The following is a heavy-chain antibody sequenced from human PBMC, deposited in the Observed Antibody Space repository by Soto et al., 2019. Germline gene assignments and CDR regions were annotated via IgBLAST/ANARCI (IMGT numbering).Heavy chain of an antibody. V-gene: IGHV1-58*01. J-gene: IGHJ4*02. Sequence: SVKVSCKASGFTFTSSAVQWVRQARGQRLEWIGWIVVGSGNTNYAQKFQERVTITRDMSTSTAYMELSSLRSEDTAVYYCAAVPIVVVETPYDYWGQGTLVTV. CDR1: GFTFTSSA. D-gene: IGHD2-15*01. CDR2: IVVGSGNT. CDR3: AAVPIVVVETPYDY.